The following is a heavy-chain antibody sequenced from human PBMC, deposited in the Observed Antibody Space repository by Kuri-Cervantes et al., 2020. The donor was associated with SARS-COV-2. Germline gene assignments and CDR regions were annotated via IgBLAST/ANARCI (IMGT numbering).Heavy chain of an antibody. J-gene: IGHJ3*02. V-gene: IGHV4-34*01. D-gene: IGHD3-3*01. CDR3: AREIKGYYDFWSGYAAFDI. CDR2: INHSGGT. Sequence: GSLRLSCTVSGGSISSFYWTWIRQPPGKGLEWIGEINHSGGTNYNPSLKSRVTISVDTSKNQFSLKLSSVTAADTAVYYCAREIKGYYDFWSGYAAFDIWGQGTMVTVSS. CDR1: GGSISSFY.